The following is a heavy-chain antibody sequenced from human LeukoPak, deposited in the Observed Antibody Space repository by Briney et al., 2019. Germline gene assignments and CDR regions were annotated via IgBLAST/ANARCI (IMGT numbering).Heavy chain of an antibody. J-gene: IGHJ4*02. D-gene: IGHD3-22*01. CDR2: IYTSGST. Sequence: NASETLSLTCTVSGGSISSYYWSWIRQPAGKGLEWIGRIYTSGSTNYNPSLKSRVTMSVDTSKNQFSLKLSSVTAADTAMYYCASTPNYYDTSGIFDYWGQGTLVTVSS. V-gene: IGHV4-4*07. CDR1: GGSISSYY. CDR3: ASTPNYYDTSGIFDY.